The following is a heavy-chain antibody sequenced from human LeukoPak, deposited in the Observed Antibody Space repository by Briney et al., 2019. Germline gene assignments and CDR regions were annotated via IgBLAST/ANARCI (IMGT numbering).Heavy chain of an antibody. D-gene: IGHD2-21*01. Sequence: PGGSLRLSCAASEFYFSTYVMHWVRHVPGKGLVWVSRISHDGSITSYADSVKGRFTISRDNAKNTLYLQMNSLGVEDTAVYYCARDRDFILFDYWGQGALVTVSS. J-gene: IGHJ4*02. CDR2: ISHDGSIT. CDR1: EFYFSTYV. V-gene: IGHV3-74*01. CDR3: ARDRDFILFDY.